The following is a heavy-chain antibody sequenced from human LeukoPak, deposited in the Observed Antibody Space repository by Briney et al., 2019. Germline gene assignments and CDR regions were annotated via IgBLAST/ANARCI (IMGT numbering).Heavy chain of an antibody. J-gene: IGHJ2*01. Sequence: PSQTLSLTCAVSGGSISSGGYSWSWIRQPPGKGLEWIGYIYHSGSTYYNPSLKSRVTISVDRSKNQFSLKLSSVTAADTAVYYCARDRTPGCPRVGNSGCGCFDLWGRGTLVTVSS. V-gene: IGHV4-30-2*01. CDR1: GGSISSGGYS. CDR2: IYHSGST. CDR3: ARDRTPGCPRVGNSGCGCFDL. D-gene: IGHD4-23*01.